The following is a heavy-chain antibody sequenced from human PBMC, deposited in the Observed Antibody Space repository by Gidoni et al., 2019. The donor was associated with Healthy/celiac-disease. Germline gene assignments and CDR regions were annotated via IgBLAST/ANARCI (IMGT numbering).Heavy chain of an antibody. CDR1: GGSLSSGRYS. V-gene: IGHV4-61*02. Sequence: QVQLQESGPGLVKPSQPLSLTCTVSGGSLSSGRYSWSWIRQPAGKGLEWIRRIYTSGSTNHNPSLKSRVTISVDTSKNQFSLKLSSVTAADTAVYYCARGGPYSSSPRKGRQDYYYYMDVWGKGTTVTVSS. J-gene: IGHJ6*03. CDR2: IYTSGST. D-gene: IGHD6-6*01. CDR3: ARGGPYSSSPRKGRQDYYYYMDV.